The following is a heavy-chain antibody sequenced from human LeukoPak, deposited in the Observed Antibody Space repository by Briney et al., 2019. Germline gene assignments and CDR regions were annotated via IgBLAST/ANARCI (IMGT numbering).Heavy chain of an antibody. V-gene: IGHV3-21*01. CDR2: ISSSSSYL. Sequence: GGSLRLSCAASGFTLSDYSMNWVRQAPGKGLEWVSSISSSSSYLYYADPVKGRFTISRDNAKNSLYLQMNSLRAEDTAVYYCTRVGRSYYYYYYMDVWGKGTTVTVSS. CDR3: TRVGRSYYYYYYMDV. CDR1: GFTLSDYS. D-gene: IGHD3-16*02. J-gene: IGHJ6*03.